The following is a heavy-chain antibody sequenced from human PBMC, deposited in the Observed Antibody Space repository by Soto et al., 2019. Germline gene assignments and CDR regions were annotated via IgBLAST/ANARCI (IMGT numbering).Heavy chain of an antibody. Sequence: QVQLVQSGAEGKKPGASVKVSCKASGYSFTSYAIHWVRQAPGQGLEWMGWINTDNGKTKYSQKFQGRVTITRDTSAGAAYMQLSSLRSEDTAVYYCARVDGTYWGQGTLVIVSS. CDR3: ARVDGTY. CDR2: INTDNGKT. CDR1: GYSFTSYA. J-gene: IGHJ4*02. V-gene: IGHV1-3*04. D-gene: IGHD1-26*01.